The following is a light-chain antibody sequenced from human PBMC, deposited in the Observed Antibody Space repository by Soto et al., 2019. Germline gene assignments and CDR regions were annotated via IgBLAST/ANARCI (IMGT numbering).Light chain of an antibody. CDR1: SSDVGGYNY. Sequence: QSALTQPASVSGSPGQSITISCTGTSSDVGGYNYVSWYQQRPGRAPKLMIHDVSNRPSGVSNRFSGSKSGNTASLTISGLQAEDEADYYCSSYTSSNTLVFGGGTKVTVL. J-gene: IGLJ2*01. CDR3: SSYTSSNTLV. CDR2: DVS. V-gene: IGLV2-14*01.